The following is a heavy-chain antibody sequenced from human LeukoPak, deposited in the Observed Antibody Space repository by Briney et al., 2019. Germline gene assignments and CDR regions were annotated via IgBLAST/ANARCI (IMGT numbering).Heavy chain of an antibody. CDR3: AKGWISRSDRSDY. V-gene: IGHV3-30*18. J-gene: IGHJ4*02. CDR1: GFTFSNYA. CDR2: ISFDGSNK. Sequence: GRSLRLSCAASGFTFSNYAMHWVRQAPGKGLEWVSIISFDGSNKYYADSVKGRFTISRDNSKNTLYLQMNSLRAEDTAVYYCAKGWISRSDRSDYWGQGTLVTVSS. D-gene: IGHD1-1*01.